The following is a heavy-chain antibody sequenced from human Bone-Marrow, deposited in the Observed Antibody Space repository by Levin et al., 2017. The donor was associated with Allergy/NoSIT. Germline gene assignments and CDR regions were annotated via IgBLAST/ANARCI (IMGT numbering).Heavy chain of an antibody. J-gene: IGHJ4*02. CDR3: AKLAPGQGSDY. CDR1: GFTFSNYG. V-gene: IGHV3-23*01. CDR2: IGSRGDTT. Sequence: PGGSLRLSCAASGFTFSNYGMSWVRQAPGKGLEWVSSIGSRGDTTYYTNSVKGRFTVSRDNSRNTLSLQMNGLRAEDTAIYYCAKLAPGQGSDYWGQGTLVTVSS.